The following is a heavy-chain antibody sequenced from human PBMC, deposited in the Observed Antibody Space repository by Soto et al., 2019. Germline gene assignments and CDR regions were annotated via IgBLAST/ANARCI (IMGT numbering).Heavy chain of an antibody. D-gene: IGHD5-12*01. Sequence: GASVKVSCKVSGYTLTELSMHWVRQAPGKGLEWMGGFDPEDGETIYAQKFQGRVTMTEDTSTDTAYMELSSLRSEDTAVYYCATVLFSGYDPRSNWFDPWGQGTLVTVS. CDR1: GYTLTELS. V-gene: IGHV1-24*01. J-gene: IGHJ5*02. CDR2: FDPEDGET. CDR3: ATVLFSGYDPRSNWFDP.